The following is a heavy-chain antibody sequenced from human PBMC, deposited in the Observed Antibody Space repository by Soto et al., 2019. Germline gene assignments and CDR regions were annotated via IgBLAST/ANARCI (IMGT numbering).Heavy chain of an antibody. CDR3: ARGRGSYSSSWYKFDY. J-gene: IGHJ4*02. CDR1: GYTFTGYY. V-gene: IGHV1-2*04. D-gene: IGHD6-13*01. Sequence: ASVKVSCKASGYTFTGYYMHWVRQAPGQGLEWMGWINPNSGGTNYAQKFQGWVTMTRDTSISTAYMELSRLRSDDTAVYYCARGRGSYSSSWYKFDYWGQGTLVTVSS. CDR2: INPNSGGT.